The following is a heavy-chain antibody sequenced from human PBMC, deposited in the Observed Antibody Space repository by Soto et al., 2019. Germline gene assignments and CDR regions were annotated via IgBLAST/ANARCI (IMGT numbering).Heavy chain of an antibody. CDR1: GGSISSYY. Sequence: SETLSLTCTVSGGSISSYYWSWIRQPPGKGLEWIGYIYYSGSTNYNPSLKSRVTISVDTSKNQFSLKLSSVTAADTAVYYCARDSDDGLDYWGQGILVTVSS. CDR2: IYYSGST. CDR3: ARDSDDGLDY. D-gene: IGHD2-8*01. J-gene: IGHJ4*02. V-gene: IGHV4-59*01.